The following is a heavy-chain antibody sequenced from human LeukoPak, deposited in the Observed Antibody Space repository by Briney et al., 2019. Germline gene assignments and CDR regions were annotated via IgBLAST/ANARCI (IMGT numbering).Heavy chain of an antibody. J-gene: IGHJ5*02. CDR2: ISSSSSYI. Sequence: KTGGSLRLSCAGSGFPFSIYGMNWVRQAPGKGLEWVSSISSSSSYIYYADSVKGRFTISRDNAKNSLYLQMNSLRSDDTAVYYCARDGSRAVAGTTPGIGFDPWGQGTLVTVSS. V-gene: IGHV3-21*04. D-gene: IGHD6-19*01. CDR3: ARDGSRAVAGTTPGIGFDP. CDR1: GFPFSIYG.